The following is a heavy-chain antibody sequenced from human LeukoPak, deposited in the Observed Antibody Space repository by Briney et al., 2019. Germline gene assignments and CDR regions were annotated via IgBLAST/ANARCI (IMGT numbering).Heavy chain of an antibody. CDR1: GFTFSSYA. Sequence: GGSLRLSCAASGFTFSSYAMSWVRQAPGKGLEWVSTITGSGGNRYYADSVKGRFSISRDNSKNTLYLQMSSLRAEDTAVYYCAKPLTSPHYYAMDVWGQGTTVTVSS. J-gene: IGHJ6*02. CDR3: AKPLTSPHYYAMDV. CDR2: ITGSGGNR. D-gene: IGHD2-2*01. V-gene: IGHV3-23*01.